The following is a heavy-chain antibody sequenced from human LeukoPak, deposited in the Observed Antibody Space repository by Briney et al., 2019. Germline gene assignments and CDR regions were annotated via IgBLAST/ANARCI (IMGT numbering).Heavy chain of an antibody. CDR1: GYTFTGYY. J-gene: IGHJ5*02. D-gene: IGHD2-8*02. V-gene: IGHV1-2*02. Sequence: GASVKVSCKASGYTFTGYYMHWVRQAPGQGLEWMGWINPNSGGTNYAQKFQGRATMTRDTSISTAYMELSRLRSDDTAVYYCARDTEGRYNWFDPWGQGTLVTVSS. CDR3: ARDTEGRYNWFDP. CDR2: INPNSGGT.